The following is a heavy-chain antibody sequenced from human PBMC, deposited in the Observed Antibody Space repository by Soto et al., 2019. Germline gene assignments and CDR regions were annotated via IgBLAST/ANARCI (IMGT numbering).Heavy chain of an antibody. CDR2: ISSSSSYI. J-gene: IGHJ4*02. CDR3: ARGESGYYYDY. V-gene: IGHV3-21*01. CDR1: GFTFSSYS. Sequence: EVQLVESGGGLVKPGGSLRLSCAASGFTFSSYSMNWVRQAPGKGLEWVSSISSSSSYIYYADSVKGRFTISRDNAKNSLYLQMNGLRAEDTAVYYCARGESGYYYDYWGQGTLVTVSS. D-gene: IGHD3-22*01.